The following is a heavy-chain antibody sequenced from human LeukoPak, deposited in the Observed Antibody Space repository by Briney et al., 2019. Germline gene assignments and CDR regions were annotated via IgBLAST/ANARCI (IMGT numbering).Heavy chain of an antibody. D-gene: IGHD2-15*01. J-gene: IGHJ4*02. CDR2: IRYDGSNK. CDR1: GFTFSSYG. CDR3: AKGNYCSGGSCYRGSYYFDY. Sequence: GGSLRLSCAASGFTFSSYGMHWVRQAPGKGLEWVAFIRYDGSNKYYADSVKGRFTISRDNSKNTLYLQMNSLRAEDTAVYYCAKGNYCSGGSCYRGSYYFDYWGQGTLVTVSS. V-gene: IGHV3-30*02.